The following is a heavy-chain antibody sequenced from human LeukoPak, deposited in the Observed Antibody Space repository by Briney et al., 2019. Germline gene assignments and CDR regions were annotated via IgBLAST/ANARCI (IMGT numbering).Heavy chain of an antibody. J-gene: IGHJ4*02. CDR2: IYYSGST. V-gene: IGHV4-59*08. CDR1: GGSIRSYY. Sequence: SETLSLTCTDSGGSIRSYYWSWIRQPPGKGLEWIGYIYYSGSTNYNPSLKSRVTISVDTSKNQFSLQLNSVTPDDTAVYYCAGSPSGSYPDSWGQGALVTVSS. D-gene: IGHD1-26*01. CDR3: AGSPSGSYPDS.